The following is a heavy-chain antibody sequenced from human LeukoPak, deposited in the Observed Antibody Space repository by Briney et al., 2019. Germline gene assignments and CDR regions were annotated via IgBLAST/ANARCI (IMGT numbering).Heavy chain of an antibody. CDR2: IYSGGST. D-gene: IGHD5-18*01. CDR1: GFTVSSNY. Sequence: PGGSLRLSCAASGFTVSSNYTSWVRQAPGKGLEWVSVIYSGGSTYYADSVKGRFTISRDNSKNTLYLQMNSLRAEDTAVYYCARGIRGYSYPMGYWGQGTLVTVSS. J-gene: IGHJ4*02. V-gene: IGHV3-53*01. CDR3: ARGIRGYSYPMGY.